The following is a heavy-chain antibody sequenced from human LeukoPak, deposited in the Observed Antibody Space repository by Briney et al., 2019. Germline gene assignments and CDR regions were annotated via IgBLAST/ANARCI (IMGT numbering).Heavy chain of an antibody. J-gene: IGHJ4*02. CDR3: AKEEAILVAGTTDY. CDR2: ISGSGGST. Sequence: GGSLRLSCAASGFTFSSYAMSWVRQAPGKGLEWVSAISGSGGSTYYADSVKGRFTISRDNSKDTLYLQMNSLRAEDTAVYYCAKEEAILVAGTTDYWGQGTLVTVSS. D-gene: IGHD6-19*01. V-gene: IGHV3-23*01. CDR1: GFTFSSYA.